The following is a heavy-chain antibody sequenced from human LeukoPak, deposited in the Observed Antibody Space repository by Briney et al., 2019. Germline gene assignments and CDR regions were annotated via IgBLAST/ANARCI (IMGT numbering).Heavy chain of an antibody. CDR3: ARQGGYEVFDY. CDR2: IYYFGST. CDR1: GDSISSSSYY. V-gene: IGHV4-39*01. D-gene: IGHD5-12*01. J-gene: IGHJ4*02. Sequence: SETLSLTCTVSGDSISSSSYYWAWIRQSPEKGLEWIGSIYYFGSTYDNPSLKSRVTMSVDTSKNQFSLKVSSVTAAETAVYYCARQGGYEVFDYWGQGTLVTVSS.